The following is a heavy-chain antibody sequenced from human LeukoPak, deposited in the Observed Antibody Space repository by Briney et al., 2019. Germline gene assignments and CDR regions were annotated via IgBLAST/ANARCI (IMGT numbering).Heavy chain of an antibody. CDR3: ARGRTTQSYASSGFYPRDY. J-gene: IGHJ4*02. CDR1: GYTFINYY. V-gene: IGHV1-46*01. D-gene: IGHD3-22*01. Sequence: ASVKVSCKASGYTFINYYVHWVRQAPGQGLQWLGMINPSGGSTVYAQMLQGRLTMTTDMSTRTVYMELNSLTSEDTAVYYCARGRTTQSYASSGFYPRDYWGQGTLVTVS. CDR2: INPSGGST.